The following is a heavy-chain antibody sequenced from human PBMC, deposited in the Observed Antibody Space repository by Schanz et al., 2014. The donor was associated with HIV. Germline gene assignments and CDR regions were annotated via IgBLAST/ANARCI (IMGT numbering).Heavy chain of an antibody. CDR1: EFIFSSYA. Sequence: QVQLVESGGGVVQPGRSLRLSCAASEFIFSSYAMHWVRQAPGKGLEWGAVIWYDGSNKYYADSVKGRFTISRDNSKNTLYLQMNSLRAEDTAVYYCARGGIWEWDQPDFDYWGQGTLVTVSS. D-gene: IGHD2-15*01. CDR3: ARGGIWEWDQPDFDY. CDR2: IWYDGSNK. V-gene: IGHV3-30*04. J-gene: IGHJ4*02.